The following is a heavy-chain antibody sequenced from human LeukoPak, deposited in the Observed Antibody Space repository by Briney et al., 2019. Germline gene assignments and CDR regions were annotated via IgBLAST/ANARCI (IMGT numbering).Heavy chain of an antibody. D-gene: IGHD4-23*01. J-gene: IGHJ6*04. Sequence: GESLKISCKGSGYSFTSYWIGWVRQMPGKGLEWMGIIYPGDSDTRYSPSFQGQVTISADKSISTAYLQWSSLKASDTAMYYCARHGSYGGNSGIQDVWGKGTTVTVSS. CDR1: GYSFTSYW. V-gene: IGHV5-51*01. CDR2: IYPGDSDT. CDR3: ARHGSYGGNSGIQDV.